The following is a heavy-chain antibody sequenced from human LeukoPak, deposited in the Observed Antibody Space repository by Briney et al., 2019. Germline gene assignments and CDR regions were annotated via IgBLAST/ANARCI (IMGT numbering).Heavy chain of an antibody. V-gene: IGHV4-59*12. J-gene: IGHJ6*03. Sequence: PSETLSLTCTVSDGSITNYDWSWVRQPPGKGLEFIGHVHYSGTTNYNPSLKSRVTMSVDTSKNQFSLKLSSVTAADTAVYYCARGIAAAGKDYYYYYMDVWGKGTTVTVSS. CDR1: DGSITNYD. CDR2: VHYSGTT. CDR3: ARGIAAAGKDYYYYYMDV. D-gene: IGHD6-13*01.